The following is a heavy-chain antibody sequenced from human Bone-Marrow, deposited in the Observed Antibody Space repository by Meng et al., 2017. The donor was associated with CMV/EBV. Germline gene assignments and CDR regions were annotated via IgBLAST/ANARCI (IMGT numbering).Heavy chain of an antibody. J-gene: IGHJ3*02. CDR3: ARGRYSYGYGAFDI. CDR1: GYTFTGYY. V-gene: IGHV1-2*02. D-gene: IGHD5-18*01. CDR2: INPNSGGT. Sequence: ASVKVSCKASGYTFTGYYMHWVRQAPGQGLEWMGWINPNSGGTNYAQKFQGRVTMTRDTSISTAYMELSRLRSDDTAVHYCARGRYSYGYGAFDIWGQGTMVTVSS.